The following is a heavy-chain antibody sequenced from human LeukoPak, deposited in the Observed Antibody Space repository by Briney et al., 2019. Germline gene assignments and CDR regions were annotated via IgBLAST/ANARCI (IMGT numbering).Heavy chain of an antibody. V-gene: IGHV1-2*04. CDR3: ARVSDYDSSGYCIGY. CDR1: GYTFTGYY. CDR2: INPNSGGT. D-gene: IGHD3-22*01. Sequence: EASVKVSCKASGYTFTGYYMHWVRQAPGQGLEWMGWINPNSGGTNYAQKFQGWVTMTRDTSISTAYMELSRLRSDDTAVYYCARVSDYDSSGYCIGYWGQGTLVTVSS. J-gene: IGHJ4*02.